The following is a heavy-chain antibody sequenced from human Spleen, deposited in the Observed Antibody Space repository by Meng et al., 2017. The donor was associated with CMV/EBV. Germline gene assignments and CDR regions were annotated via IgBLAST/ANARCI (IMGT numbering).Heavy chain of an antibody. V-gene: IGHV5-51*01. CDR1: FTNYW. J-gene: IGHJ5*02. Sequence: FTNYWIGWVRQMPAKGLEWMGTIYPRDSDTTYSPSFQGQVTISVDKSISTAYLQWSSLKASDTAMYYCARLLYYDYVWGTPYNWFDPWGQGTLVTVSS. CDR2: IYPRDSDT. D-gene: IGHD3-16*01. CDR3: ARLLYYDYVWGTPYNWFDP.